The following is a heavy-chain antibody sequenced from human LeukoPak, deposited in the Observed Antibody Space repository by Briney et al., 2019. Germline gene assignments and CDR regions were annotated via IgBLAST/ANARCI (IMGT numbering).Heavy chain of an antibody. Sequence: PGGSLRLSCAASGFTFSSYAMSWVRQAPGKGLEWVSVIYSSGSTYYADSVKGRFTISRDNSKNSLYLQMNSLRAEDMAVYYCARGIVVAGRFDYWGQGTLVTVSS. V-gene: IGHV3-66*01. CDR3: ARGIVVAGRFDY. D-gene: IGHD6-19*01. CDR2: IYSSGST. CDR1: GFTFSSYA. J-gene: IGHJ4*02.